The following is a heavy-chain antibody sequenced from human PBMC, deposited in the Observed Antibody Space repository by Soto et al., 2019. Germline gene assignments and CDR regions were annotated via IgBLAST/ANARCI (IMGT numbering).Heavy chain of an antibody. CDR1: GYTFTGYY. V-gene: IGHV1-2*04. J-gene: IGHJ6*03. CDR3: ARGGGRNYSSYSDV. Sequence: QVQLVQSGAEVKKPGASVKVSCKASGYTFTGYYMHWMRQATGQGLEWMGWINPNSGETDYAQNFQGCVTITRDMAISTAYMELSRLKSNDTAVYYCARGGGRNYSSYSDVWGKGTTVTVSS. CDR2: INPNSGET.